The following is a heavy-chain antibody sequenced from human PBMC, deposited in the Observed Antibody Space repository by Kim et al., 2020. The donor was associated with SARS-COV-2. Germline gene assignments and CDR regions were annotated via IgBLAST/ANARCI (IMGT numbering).Heavy chain of an antibody. CDR2: IKSKTDGGTT. J-gene: IGHJ4*02. V-gene: IGHV3-15*01. CDR3: TTDLYYYDSSDYFDY. D-gene: IGHD3-22*01. Sequence: GGSLRLSCAASGFTFSNAWMSWVRQAPGKGLEWVGRIKSKTDGGTTDYAAPVKGRFTISRDDSKNTLYLQMNSLKTEDTAVYYCTTDLYYYDSSDYFDYWGQGTLVTVSS. CDR1: GFTFSNAW.